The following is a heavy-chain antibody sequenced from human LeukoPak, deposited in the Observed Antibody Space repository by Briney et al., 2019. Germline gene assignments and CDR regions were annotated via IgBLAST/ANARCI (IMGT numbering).Heavy chain of an antibody. CDR3: ARPQGPHIVVIGGEFDY. CDR2: INPNSGGT. Sequence: ASVKVSCKASGYTFTGYYMHWVRQAPGQGLEWMGWINPNSGGTNYAQKFQGRVTMTRDTSISTAYMKLSRLRSDDTAVYYCARPQGPHIVVIGGEFDYWGQGTLVTVSS. D-gene: IGHD2-21*01. V-gene: IGHV1-2*02. CDR1: GYTFTGYY. J-gene: IGHJ4*02.